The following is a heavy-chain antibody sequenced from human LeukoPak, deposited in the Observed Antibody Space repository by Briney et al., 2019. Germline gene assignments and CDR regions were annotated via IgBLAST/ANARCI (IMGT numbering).Heavy chain of an antibody. J-gene: IGHJ4*02. CDR2: ISGSGGST. Sequence: GGSLRISCAAYGFTFSSYAMSWVRQAPGKGLEWVSAISGSGGSTYYADSVKGRFTISRDNSKNTLYLQMNSLRAEDTAVYYCAKGTASMIVVVVDYWGQGTLVTVSS. V-gene: IGHV3-23*01. D-gene: IGHD3-22*01. CDR3: AKGTASMIVVVVDY. CDR1: GFTFSSYA.